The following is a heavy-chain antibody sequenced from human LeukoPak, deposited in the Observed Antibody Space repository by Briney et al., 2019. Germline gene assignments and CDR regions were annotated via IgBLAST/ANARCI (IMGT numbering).Heavy chain of an antibody. Sequence: GGSLRLSCAASGFTFSNYAMHSVRQGPGKGLEWVAVISYDGSNKYYADSVKGRFTISRDNSKNTLYLQMNSLRAEDTAIYYGAREQINCRSVRCYYYYYYMDVWGKGTTVTVSS. J-gene: IGHJ6*03. CDR3: AREQINCRSVRCYYYYYYMDV. D-gene: IGHD3-3*01. CDR2: ISYDGSNK. CDR1: GFTFSNYA. V-gene: IGHV3-30*04.